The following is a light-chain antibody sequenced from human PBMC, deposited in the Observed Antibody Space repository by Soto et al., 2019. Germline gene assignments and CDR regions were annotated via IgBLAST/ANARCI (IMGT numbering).Light chain of an antibody. J-gene: IGLJ1*01. V-gene: IGLV1-44*01. CDR3: AAWDDSLNAYV. CDR2: SNN. Sequence: QSALTQPPSASGTPGQRVTISCSGSSSNIGSNTVNWYQQLPGTAPKLLIHSNNQRPSGVPDRFSGSKSGTSDSLAISGLQSEDEADYYCAAWDDSLNAYVLGTG. CDR1: SSNIGSNT.